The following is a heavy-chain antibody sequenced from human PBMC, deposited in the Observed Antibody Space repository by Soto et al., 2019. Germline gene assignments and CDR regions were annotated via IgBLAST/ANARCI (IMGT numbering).Heavy chain of an antibody. Sequence: QVHLVQSGAEVKKPGASVKVSCTASGYTFTTFGISWVRQAPGQGLEWMGWINAYNGNTNYTQKFQGRVTMTTDTPTSTAYMELRSLRSDDTAVYYGARGGTPIDYWGQGTLVTVSS. CDR2: INAYNGNT. D-gene: IGHD3-16*01. J-gene: IGHJ4*02. CDR3: ARGGTPIDY. V-gene: IGHV1-18*01. CDR1: GYTFTTFG.